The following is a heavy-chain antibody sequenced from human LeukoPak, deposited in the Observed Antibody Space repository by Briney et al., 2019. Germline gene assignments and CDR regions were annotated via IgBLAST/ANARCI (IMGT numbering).Heavy chain of an antibody. D-gene: IGHD3-22*01. Sequence: ASVKVSCKASGGTFSSYAISWVRQAPGQGLEWMGGIIPIFGTANYAQKFQGRVTITTDESTSPAYMELSSLRSEDTAVYYCARSPPYYDSSGYSLGAFDIWGQGTMVTVSS. CDR3: ARSPPYYDSSGYSLGAFDI. CDR1: GGTFSSYA. CDR2: IIPIFGTA. J-gene: IGHJ3*02. V-gene: IGHV1-69*05.